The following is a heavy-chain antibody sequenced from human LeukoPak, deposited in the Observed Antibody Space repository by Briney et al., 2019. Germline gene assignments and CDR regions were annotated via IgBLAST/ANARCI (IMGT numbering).Heavy chain of an antibody. CDR1: GGSISSSSYY. J-gene: IGHJ4*02. V-gene: IGHV4-39*07. CDR2: IYYSGST. D-gene: IGHD6-19*01. Sequence: SETLSLTCTVSGGSISSSSYYWGWIRQPPGKGLEWIGSIYYSGSTYYNPSLKSRVTISVDTSKNQFSLKLSSVTAADTAVYYCARLGAVAENDYWGQGTLVTVSS. CDR3: ARLGAVAENDY.